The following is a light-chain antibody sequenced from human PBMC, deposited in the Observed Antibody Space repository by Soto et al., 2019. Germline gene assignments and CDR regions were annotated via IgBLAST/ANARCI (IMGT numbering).Light chain of an antibody. CDR2: AAS. J-gene: IGKJ4*01. CDR1: QDISTS. CDR3: QQYNNYPPT. V-gene: IGKV1-16*02. Sequence: DIQMTQSPSSVSASVGDRVTITCRSSQDISTSLAWFQQKPGEAPKSLIYAASHLHSEVPSKFSGSGSGTDFTLTISNLQPEDFATYYCQQYNNYPPTFCGGTKVAIK.